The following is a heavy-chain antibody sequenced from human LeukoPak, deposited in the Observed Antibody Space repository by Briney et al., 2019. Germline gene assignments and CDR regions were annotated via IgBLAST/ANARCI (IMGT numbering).Heavy chain of an antibody. CDR1: GFTVSSNY. D-gene: IGHD1-26*01. V-gene: IGHV3-23*01. CDR2: ISASGGST. CDR3: AIDQRWESPHYLDS. Sequence: GGSLRLSCAASGFTVSSNYMSWVRQAPGKGLEWVSGISASGGSTSYADSVRGRFTISRDNSKNTLYVQMNSLRDEDTAVYYCAIDQRWESPHYLDSWGQGTLVTVSS. J-gene: IGHJ4*02.